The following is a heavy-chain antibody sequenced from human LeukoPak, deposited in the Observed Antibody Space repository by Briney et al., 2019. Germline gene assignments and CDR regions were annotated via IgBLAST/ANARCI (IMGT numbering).Heavy chain of an antibody. V-gene: IGHV1-3*03. CDR3: ARDGATWFGELYYNWFDP. J-gene: IGHJ5*02. CDR2: INAGNGNT. CDR1: GYTFTSYG. D-gene: IGHD3-10*01. Sequence: ASVKVSCKASGYTFTSYGISWVRQAPGQGLEWMGWINAGNGNTKYSQEFQGRVTITRDTSASTAYMELSSLRSEDMAVYYCARDGATWFGELYYNWFDPWGQGTLVPVSS.